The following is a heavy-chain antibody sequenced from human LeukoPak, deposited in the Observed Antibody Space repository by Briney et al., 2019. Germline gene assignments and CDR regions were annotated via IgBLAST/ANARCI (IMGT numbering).Heavy chain of an antibody. J-gene: IGHJ4*02. CDR2: IKEDGSEK. CDR3: TRNSGWYRFDY. Sequence: GGSLRLSRTASGFTFSSYWMTWVRQAPGKGLEWVANIKEDGSEKGYADSVKGRFTISRDNAKNSLYLQMNSLRVDDTAVYYCTRNSGWYRFDYWGQGTLVTVPS. V-gene: IGHV3-7*01. D-gene: IGHD6-19*01. CDR1: GFTFSSYW.